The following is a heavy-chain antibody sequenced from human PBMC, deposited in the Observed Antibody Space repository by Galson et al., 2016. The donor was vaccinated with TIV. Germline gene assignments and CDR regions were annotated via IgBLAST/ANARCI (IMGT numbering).Heavy chain of an antibody. J-gene: IGHJ3*01. Sequence: CAILGDSVSSNSSAWNWIRQSPSRGLEWLGRTYCRSRCYYDYAVSVKSRITIESDTSKNQFTLQLNSVTSEDTAVYYCASAAGRNGATCHATCESFDFWGQGTKVTVSS. V-gene: IGHV6-1*01. CDR1: GDSVSSNSSA. CDR2: TYCRSRCYY. CDR3: ASAAGRNGATCHATCESFDF. D-gene: IGHD3-10*01.